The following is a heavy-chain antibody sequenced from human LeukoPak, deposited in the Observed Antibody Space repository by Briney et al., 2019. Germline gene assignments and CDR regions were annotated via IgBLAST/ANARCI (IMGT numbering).Heavy chain of an antibody. D-gene: IGHD2-15*01. Sequence: PGGSLRLSCAASGFTFSSYAMSWVRQAPGKGLELVSGIWGADDKTVYGDAVKGRFTISRDNSKNTLYLQMNSLRADDTAVYYCAKTQGYYDAWGQGALVTVSS. CDR2: IWGADDKT. CDR3: AKTQGYYDA. V-gene: IGHV3-23*01. J-gene: IGHJ5*02. CDR1: GFTFSSYA.